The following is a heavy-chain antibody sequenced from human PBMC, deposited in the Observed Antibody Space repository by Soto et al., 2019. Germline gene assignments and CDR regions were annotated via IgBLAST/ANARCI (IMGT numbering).Heavy chain of an antibody. J-gene: IGHJ4*02. CDR1: GFSFGTYW. Sequence: GGSLRLSCAVSGFSFGTYWMSWVRQAPGKGLEWLASIKQDGSERYYLDSVKGRFTISRDNAKDSLSLQMNSPRGEDTAFYYCARDVGPITIFGEALSGYFDFWGQGTLVTVSS. D-gene: IGHD3-3*01. V-gene: IGHV3-7*03. CDR2: IKQDGSER. CDR3: ARDVGPITIFGEALSGYFDF.